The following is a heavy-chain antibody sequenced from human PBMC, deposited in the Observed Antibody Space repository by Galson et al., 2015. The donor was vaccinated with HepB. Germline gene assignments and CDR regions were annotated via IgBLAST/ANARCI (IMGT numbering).Heavy chain of an antibody. V-gene: IGHV1-46*02. CDR3: ARERMLGGGWLPYGDGMDV. Sequence: SVKVSCKASGYTFNIFYMHWVRQAPGQGLEWMGIINPNDDTTSYAQKFQGRVTMTRDTSTNTVNMELSSLRSEDTAVYYCARERMLGGGWLPYGDGMDVWGQGTTVSVSS. CDR2: INPNDDTT. CDR1: GYTFNIFY. D-gene: IGHD5-18*01. J-gene: IGHJ6*02.